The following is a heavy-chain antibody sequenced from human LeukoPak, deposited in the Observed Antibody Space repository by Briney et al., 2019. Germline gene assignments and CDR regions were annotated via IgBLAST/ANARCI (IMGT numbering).Heavy chain of an antibody. J-gene: IGHJ4*02. V-gene: IGHV4-34*01. CDR3: AREPATVVTGPEYLGF. Sequence: SETLSLTCAVYGGSFTGYHWNWIRQSPQRGLEWIGEINHRGHPHYNPSLESRLTISVDTSKNQFSLTLKSVTAADTAVYFCAREPATVVTGPEYLGFWGQGNPVTVS. CDR1: GGSFTGYH. D-gene: IGHD2-21*02. CDR2: INHRGHP.